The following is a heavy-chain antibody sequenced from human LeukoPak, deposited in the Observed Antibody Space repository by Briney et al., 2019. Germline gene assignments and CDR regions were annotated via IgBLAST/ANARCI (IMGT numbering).Heavy chain of an antibody. Sequence: GGSLRLSCAASGFTFSSYAMHWVRQAPGKGLEWVAVKSYDGSNKYYADSVKGRFTISRDNSKNTLYLQMNSLRAEDTAVYYCAREDVVVVAARYYYYGMDVWGQGTTVTVSS. D-gene: IGHD2-15*01. CDR2: KSYDGSNK. V-gene: IGHV3-30-3*01. J-gene: IGHJ6*02. CDR3: AREDVVVVAARYYYYGMDV. CDR1: GFTFSSYA.